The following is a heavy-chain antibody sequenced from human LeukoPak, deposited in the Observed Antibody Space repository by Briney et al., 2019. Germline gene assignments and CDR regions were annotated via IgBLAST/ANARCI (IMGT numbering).Heavy chain of an antibody. CDR2: ISGSGDST. Sequence: PGGSLRLSCAASGFTFSSYAMSWVRQAPGKGLEWVSAISGSGDSTYYADSVKGRFTISRDNSKNTLYLQMNSLRAEDTAVYYCADSSGWITTFDYWGQGTLVTVSS. J-gene: IGHJ4*02. CDR3: ADSSGWITTFDY. CDR1: GFTFSSYA. D-gene: IGHD6-19*01. V-gene: IGHV3-23*01.